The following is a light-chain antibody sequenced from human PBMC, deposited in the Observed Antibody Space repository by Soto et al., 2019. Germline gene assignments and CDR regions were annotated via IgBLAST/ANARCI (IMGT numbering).Light chain of an antibody. V-gene: IGLV2-23*01. CDR3: CSYAGSSTSYVV. Sequence: QSALTQPASVSGSPGQSITISCTGTSSDVGSYNLVSWYQQHPGKAPKLMIYEGSKRPSGVSNRFSGSKYGNTASLTISGLQAEDEADYYCCSYAGSSTSYVVFGGGTKLTVL. CDR2: EGS. J-gene: IGLJ2*01. CDR1: SSDVGSYNL.